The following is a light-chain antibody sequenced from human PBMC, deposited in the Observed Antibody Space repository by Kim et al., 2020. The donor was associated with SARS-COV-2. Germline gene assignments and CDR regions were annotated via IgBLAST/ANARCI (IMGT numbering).Light chain of an antibody. CDR1: QSISRF. Sequence: DIQMTQSPSSLSASVGDRVTITCRASQSISRFLNWYQQKPGKAPKVLIYGASSLQSGVPSRFSGSGSGTDFTLTISSLQPEDFATYYCQQSYNGAPLTFGGGTKVEIK. V-gene: IGKV1-39*01. CDR2: GAS. J-gene: IGKJ4*01. CDR3: QQSYNGAPLT.